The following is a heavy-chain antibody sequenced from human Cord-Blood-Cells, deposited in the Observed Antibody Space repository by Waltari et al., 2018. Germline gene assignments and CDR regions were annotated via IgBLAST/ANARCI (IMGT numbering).Heavy chain of an antibody. J-gene: IGHJ3*02. V-gene: IGHV1-24*01. CDR3: ATTHPVREMRSLAFDI. CDR2: FDPEDGET. D-gene: IGHD3-16*01. CDR1: GYTLTELS. Sequence: QVQLVQSGAEVKKPGASVKVSCTVSGYTLTELSMHWVRQAPGKGLEGLGGFDPEDGETIYSQKFQGRVTMTEDTSTDTAYMELSSLRSEDTAVYYCATTHPVREMRSLAFDIWGQGTMVTGSS.